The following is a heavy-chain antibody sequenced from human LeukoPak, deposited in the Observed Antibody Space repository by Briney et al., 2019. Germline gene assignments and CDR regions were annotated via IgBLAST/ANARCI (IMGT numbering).Heavy chain of an antibody. J-gene: IGHJ4*02. Sequence: GGSLRLSCAASGFTFSSYAMDWVRQAPGKGLEWVSAISGSVVTAYYADSVQGRFTISRDNSKNTLYLQMNSLRAEDTAVYYCAKEGDTSVGNYFDYWGQGTLVTVSS. V-gene: IGHV3-23*01. CDR1: GFTFSSYA. CDR2: ISGSVVTA. D-gene: IGHD3-22*01. CDR3: AKEGDTSVGNYFDY.